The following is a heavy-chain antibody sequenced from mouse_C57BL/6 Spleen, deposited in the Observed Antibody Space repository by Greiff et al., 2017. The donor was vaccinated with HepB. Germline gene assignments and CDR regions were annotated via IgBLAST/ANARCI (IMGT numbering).Heavy chain of an antibody. CDR3: TRSGNCYGSSYPDY. CDR2: IDPSDSYT. Sequence: QVQLQQPGAELVRPGTSVKLSCKASGYTFTSYWMHWVKQRPGQGLEWIGVIDPSDSYTNYNQKFKGKATLTVDTSSSTAYMQLSSLTSEDSAVYDCTRSGNCYGSSYPDYWGQGTTLTVSS. V-gene: IGHV1-59*01. D-gene: IGHD1-1*01. CDR1: GYTFTSYW. J-gene: IGHJ2*01.